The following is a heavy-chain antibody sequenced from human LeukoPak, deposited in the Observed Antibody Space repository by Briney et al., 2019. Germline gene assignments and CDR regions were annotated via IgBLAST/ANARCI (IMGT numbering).Heavy chain of an antibody. J-gene: IGHJ5*02. CDR1: GGSIGSYH. CDR3: ARDRCTSTSCYAGGGFDP. V-gene: IGHV4-59*01. Sequence: SETLSLTCTVSGGSIGSYHWTWIRRPPGKGLEWSGNVIYTGSINYNPSLKSRVTISVDTSKNQFSLNLISVTAADTAVYYCARDRCTSTSCYAGGGFDPWGQGALVTVSS. CDR2: VIYTGSI. D-gene: IGHD2-2*01.